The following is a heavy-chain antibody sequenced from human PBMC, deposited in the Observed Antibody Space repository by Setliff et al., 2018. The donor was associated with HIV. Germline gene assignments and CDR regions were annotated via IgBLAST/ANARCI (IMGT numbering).Heavy chain of an antibody. J-gene: IGHJ4*02. CDR2: IFYTGST. D-gene: IGHD5-18*01. CDR3: ARLSDTAMASFDS. V-gene: IGHV4-59*08. Sequence: SETLSLTCTVSDVSISAYYWSWIRQPPGKGLEWIGDIFYTGSTNYNPSLKSRVTISIDTSKNQFSLKLTSVTAADTAVYYCARLSDTAMASFDSWGQGILVTSPQ. CDR1: DVSISAYY.